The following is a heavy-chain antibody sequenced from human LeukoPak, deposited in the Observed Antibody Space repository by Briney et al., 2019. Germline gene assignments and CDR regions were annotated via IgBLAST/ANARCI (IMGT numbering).Heavy chain of an antibody. V-gene: IGHV4-30-2*01. J-gene: IGHJ4*02. D-gene: IGHD6-13*01. CDR2: IYHSGST. CDR3: AREGSSSWDY. Sequence: SQTLSLTCTVSGGSISSGGYYWSWIRQPPGKGLEWIGYIYHSGSTYYNPSLKSRVTISVDRSKNQFSLKLNSVTAADTAVYYCAREGSSSWDYWGQGTLVTVSS. CDR1: GGSISSGGYY.